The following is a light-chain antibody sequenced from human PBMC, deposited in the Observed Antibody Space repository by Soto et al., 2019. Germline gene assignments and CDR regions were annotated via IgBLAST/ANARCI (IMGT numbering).Light chain of an antibody. Sequence: QSVLTQPPSVSGAPGQRVTISCTGTSSNIGAGYDVIWYQQLPGTAPKLLIFGNNSRSSGVPDRFSGSKSGTSASLAVAGLQAEDEADYHCQSYDTRLSGSVFGGGTKVTVL. CDR3: QSYDTRLSGSV. V-gene: IGLV1-40*01. CDR1: SSNIGAGYD. J-gene: IGLJ3*02. CDR2: GNN.